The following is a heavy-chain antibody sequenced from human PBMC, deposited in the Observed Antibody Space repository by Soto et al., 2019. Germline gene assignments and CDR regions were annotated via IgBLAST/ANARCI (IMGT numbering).Heavy chain of an antibody. Sequence: PGGSLRLSCAASGFTFSNYAMTWVRQAPGKGLEWVSVIGGSGFTTNYADSVKGRFTISRDNSKNTLYLQMNSLRAEDTAVYYCAKDRGSGTYFTHYYGMDVWGHGTTVTVSS. D-gene: IGHD3-10*01. V-gene: IGHV3-23*01. J-gene: IGHJ6*02. CDR3: AKDRGSGTYFTHYYGMDV. CDR1: GFTFSNYA. CDR2: IGGSGFTT.